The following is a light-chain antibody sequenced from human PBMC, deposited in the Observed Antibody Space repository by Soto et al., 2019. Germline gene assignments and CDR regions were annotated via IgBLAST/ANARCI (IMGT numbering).Light chain of an antibody. J-gene: IGLJ3*02. Sequence: QSALTQPPSASGSPGQSVTISCTGTSSDIGGYNYVSWYQQHPDKAPKLMIYDVTKRPSGVPDRFSGSKSGNTASLTVSGLQAEDEADYYCSSYTGKNNLGVFGGGTKLTVL. CDR2: DVT. CDR3: SSYTGKNNLGV. CDR1: SSDIGGYNY. V-gene: IGLV2-8*01.